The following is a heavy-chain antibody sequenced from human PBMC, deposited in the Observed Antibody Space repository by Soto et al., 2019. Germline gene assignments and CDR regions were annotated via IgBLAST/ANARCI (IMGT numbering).Heavy chain of an antibody. V-gene: IGHV3-11*06. CDR1: GFTFSDYY. Sequence: GGSLRLSCAASGFTFSDYYMSWIRQAPGKGLEWVSYISSSSSYTNYADSVKGRFTISRDNAKNSLYLQMNSLRAEDTAVYYCARRGYSGSYGMDVWGQGTTVTVSS. D-gene: IGHD5-12*01. J-gene: IGHJ6*02. CDR2: ISSSSSYT. CDR3: ARRGYSGSYGMDV.